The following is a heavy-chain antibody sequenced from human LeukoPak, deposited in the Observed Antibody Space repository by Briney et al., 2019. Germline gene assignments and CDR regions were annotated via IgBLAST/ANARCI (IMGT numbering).Heavy chain of an antibody. D-gene: IGHD5-24*01. CDR3: ATAQEMATILYY. CDR2: FDPEDGET. V-gene: IGHV1-24*01. CDR1: GYTLTELS. J-gene: IGHJ4*02. Sequence: ASVKVSCKVSGYTLTELSMHWVRQAPGKGLEWMGGFDPEDGETIYAQKFQGRVTMTEDTSTDTAYMELSSLRSEDTAVYYYATAQEMATILYYWGQGTLVTVSS.